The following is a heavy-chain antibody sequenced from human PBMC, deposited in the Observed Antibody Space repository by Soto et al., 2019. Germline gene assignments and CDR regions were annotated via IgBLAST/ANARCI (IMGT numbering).Heavy chain of an antibody. V-gene: IGHV1-69*13. CDR3: ARHDCISSSCYYYYYYSMDV. CDR2: IIPIFDTV. D-gene: IGHD2-2*01. Sequence: SVKVSCTTSGGSFSSYAISWVRQAPGQGLEWMGGIIPIFDTVNYAQKFQGRVTITADESTSTAYMELSSLRSEDTAVYYCARHDCISSSCYYYYYYSMDVWGQGTTVTVSS. J-gene: IGHJ6*02. CDR1: GGSFSSYA.